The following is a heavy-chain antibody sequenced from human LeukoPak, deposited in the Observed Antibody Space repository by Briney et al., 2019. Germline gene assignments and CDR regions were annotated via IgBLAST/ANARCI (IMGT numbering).Heavy chain of an antibody. Sequence: SETLSLTCTVSGGSISSGGYYWSWIRQHPGKGLEWNGYNYYSGSTYYNPSLKSRVTISVDTSKNQFSLKLSSVTAADTAVYYCAREDLLLWFGDLRGYFDYWGEGTLVTVSS. CDR1: GGSISSGGYY. CDR3: AREDLLLWFGDLRGYFDY. D-gene: IGHD3-10*01. CDR2: NYYSGST. V-gene: IGHV4-31*03. J-gene: IGHJ4*02.